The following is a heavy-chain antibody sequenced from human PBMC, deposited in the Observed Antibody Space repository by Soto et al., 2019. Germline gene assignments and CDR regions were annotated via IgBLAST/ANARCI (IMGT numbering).Heavy chain of an antibody. CDR1: GYSFTSYW. V-gene: IGHV5-51*01. J-gene: IGHJ6*02. CDR3: ASRIAAAGPVFYGMDV. CDR2: IYPGDSDT. D-gene: IGHD6-13*01. Sequence: PGESLKISCKGSGYSFTSYWIGWVRQMPGKGLEWMGIIYPGDSDTRYSPSFQGQVTISADKSISTAYLQWSSLKASDTAMYYCASRIAAAGPVFYGMDVWGQVTTVTVSS.